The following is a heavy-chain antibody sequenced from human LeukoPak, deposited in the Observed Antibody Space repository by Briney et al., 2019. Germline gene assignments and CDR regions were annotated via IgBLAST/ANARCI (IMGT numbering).Heavy chain of an antibody. D-gene: IGHD3-22*01. CDR3: AGLENYYDSIRFDY. Sequence: ASVKVSCKASGYTFTSYGISWVRQAPGQGLEWMGWISAYNGNTNYAQKFQGRVTMTTDTSTSTAYMELRSLRSDDTAVYYCAGLENYYDSIRFDYWGQGTLVTVSS. CDR2: ISAYNGNT. V-gene: IGHV1-18*01. J-gene: IGHJ4*02. CDR1: GYTFTSYG.